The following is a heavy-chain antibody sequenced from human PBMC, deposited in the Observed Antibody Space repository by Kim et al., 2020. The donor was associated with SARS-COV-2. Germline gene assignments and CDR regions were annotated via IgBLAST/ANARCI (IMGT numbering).Heavy chain of an antibody. CDR3: AKDSFSASGWIHI. J-gene: IGHJ4*02. V-gene: IGHV3-23*01. D-gene: IGHD6-19*01. Sequence: YADSVKGRFTISRDNSKNTLYLQMNSLRAEDTAVYYCAKDSFSASGWIHIWGQGTLVTVSS.